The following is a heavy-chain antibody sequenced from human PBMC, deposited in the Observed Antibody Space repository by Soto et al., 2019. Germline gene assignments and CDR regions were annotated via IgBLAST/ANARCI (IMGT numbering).Heavy chain of an antibody. Sequence: SETLSLTCAVYGGSFSGYYWSWIRQPPGKGLEWIGEINHSGSTNYNPSLKSRVTISVDTSKNQFSLKLSSVTAADTAVYYCARLGFVDTAMAYYGMDVWGQGTTVTSP. CDR3: ARLGFVDTAMAYYGMDV. D-gene: IGHD5-18*01. J-gene: IGHJ6*02. CDR2: INHSGST. V-gene: IGHV4-34*01. CDR1: GGSFSGYY.